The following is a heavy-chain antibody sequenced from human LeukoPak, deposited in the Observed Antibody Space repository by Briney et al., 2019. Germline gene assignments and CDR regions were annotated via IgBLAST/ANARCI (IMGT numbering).Heavy chain of an antibody. D-gene: IGHD5-18*01. V-gene: IGHV1-18*01. J-gene: IGHJ4*02. Sequence: ASVKVSCKASGYTFTSYGISWVRQAPGQGLEWMGWISAYNGNTKYARNLQGRVTMTTDTSTSTAYMELRSLRSDDTAVYYCARVAWGTAMVTGEPDYWGQGTLVTVSS. CDR3: ARVAWGTAMVTGEPDY. CDR2: ISAYNGNT. CDR1: GYTFTSYG.